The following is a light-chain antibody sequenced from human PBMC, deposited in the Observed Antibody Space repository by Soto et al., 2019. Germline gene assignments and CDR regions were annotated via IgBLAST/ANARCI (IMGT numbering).Light chain of an antibody. CDR3: HQRNVWPPIT. CDR1: QSIHTS. J-gene: IGKJ5*01. Sequence: VLTQSPATLSLSPGERATLSCRASQSIHTSLAWYQQKSGKPPRLVIYDSTLRANGVPDRFGGSRSGTEFTLTINSLEPADFAVDYCHQRNVWPPITFGQGTRLESK. V-gene: IGKV3-11*01. CDR2: DST.